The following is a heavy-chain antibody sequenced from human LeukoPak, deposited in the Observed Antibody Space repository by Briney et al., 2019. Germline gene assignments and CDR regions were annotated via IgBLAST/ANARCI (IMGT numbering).Heavy chain of an antibody. J-gene: IGHJ3*02. CDR1: GGSFSGYY. D-gene: IGHD6-13*01. Sequence: NSSETLSLTCAVYGGSFSGYYWSWIRQPPGKGREWIGEINHSGSTNYNPSLKSRVTIAVDTSKNQFSLKLSSVTAADTAVYYCARHRGYSSSWYMWGLNAFDIWGQGTMVTVSS. V-gene: IGHV4-34*01. CDR3: ARHRGYSSSWYMWGLNAFDI. CDR2: INHSGST.